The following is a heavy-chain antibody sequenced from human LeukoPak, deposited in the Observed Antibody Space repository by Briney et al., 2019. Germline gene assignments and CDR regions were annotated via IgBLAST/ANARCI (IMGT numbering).Heavy chain of an antibody. D-gene: IGHD5-24*01. CDR1: GFTFSSYG. J-gene: IGHJ4*02. V-gene: IGHV3-30*02. CDR2: IRYDGSNK. Sequence: GGSLRLSCAASGFTFSSYGMHWVRQAPGKGLEWVAFIRYDGSNKYYADSVKGRFTISRDNSKNTLYLQMNSLRAEDTAVYCCAKDRRDGYSFDYWGQGTLVTVSS. CDR3: AKDRRDGYSFDY.